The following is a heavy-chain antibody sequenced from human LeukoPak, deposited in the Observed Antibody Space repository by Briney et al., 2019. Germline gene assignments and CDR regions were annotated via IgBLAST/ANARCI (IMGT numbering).Heavy chain of an antibody. D-gene: IGHD2-2*01. J-gene: IGHJ6*03. V-gene: IGHV3-7*01. CDR3: ARGKERSDIEDFQLQALSYYYYMDV. CDR1: GFTFSSYW. Sequence: GSLRLSCAASGFTFSSYWMTWVRQAPGKGLEWVANIEGDGTGKYYVDSVKGRFTVSRDNAENSLYLQMNSLRAEDTAVYFCARGKERSDIEDFQLQALSYYYYMDVWGKGTTVTVSS. CDR2: IEGDGTGK.